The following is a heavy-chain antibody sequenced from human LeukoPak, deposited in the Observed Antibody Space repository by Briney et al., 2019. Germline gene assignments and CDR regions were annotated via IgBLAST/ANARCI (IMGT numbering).Heavy chain of an antibody. V-gene: IGHV3-53*01. Sequence: VGCLRLSCAAPRFTLSSNYISWFRQAPGNGLECVSVIYTGGSTYYADSVKTRFTIARDNSKNTLYLPMISLRAADTAVYYCPRVSPHPIIDVWGKGTTVPVSS. CDR3: PRVSPHPIIDV. CDR1: RFTLSSNY. J-gene: IGHJ6*03. CDR2: IYTGGST.